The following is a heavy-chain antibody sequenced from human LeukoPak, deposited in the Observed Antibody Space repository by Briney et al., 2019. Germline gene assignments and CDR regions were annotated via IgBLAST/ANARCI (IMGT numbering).Heavy chain of an antibody. V-gene: IGHV4-59*11. CDR1: GGSINSHY. J-gene: IGHJ5*02. D-gene: IGHD3-9*01. CDR2: IYHTGST. Sequence: PSETLSLTCTVSGGSINSHYWSWIRQPPGKGLEWIGYIYHTGSTDYNSSLKSRVTMLVDPSKNQFSLKLRSVTAADTAVYYCARGSWRYYDILTGYHNWFDPWGQGTLVTVSS. CDR3: ARGSWRYYDILTGYHNWFDP.